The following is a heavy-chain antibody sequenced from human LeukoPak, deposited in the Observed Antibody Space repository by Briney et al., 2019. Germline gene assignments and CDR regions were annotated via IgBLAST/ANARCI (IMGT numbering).Heavy chain of an antibody. CDR3: ARGGEAAALIGTGEGEAQNLDY. CDR2: IIPIFGTA. CDR1: VGTFSSYA. J-gene: IGHJ4*02. Sequence: SVKVSCKASVGTFSSYAISWVRQAPGQGLEWMGGIIPIFGTANYAQKFQGRVTITADKSTSTAYMELSSLRSEDTAVCYCARGGEAAALIGTGEGEAQNLDYWGQGTLVTVSS. V-gene: IGHV1-69*06. D-gene: IGHD6-13*01.